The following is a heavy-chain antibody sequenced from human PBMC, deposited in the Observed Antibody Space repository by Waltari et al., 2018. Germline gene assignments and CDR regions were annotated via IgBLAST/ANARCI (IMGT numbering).Heavy chain of an antibody. CDR3: ALVRVVNAFDI. CDR1: GVSLRSGEYY. D-gene: IGHD3-3*01. CDR2: IYTSGRA. V-gene: IGHV4-61*09. Sequence: QVQLQESGPGLVKPLQTLSLTCTVPGVSLRSGEYYWSWIRQPAGKGLGWIGYIYTSGRATYNPSLKSRVSMSIDTFKNQFSLNLKSVTAADTAVYYCALVRVVNAFDIWGQGTMVTVSS. J-gene: IGHJ3*02.